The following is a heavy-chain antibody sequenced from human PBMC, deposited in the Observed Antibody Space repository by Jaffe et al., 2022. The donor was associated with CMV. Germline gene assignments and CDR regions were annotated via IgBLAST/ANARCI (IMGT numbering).Heavy chain of an antibody. D-gene: IGHD1-1*01. V-gene: IGHV4-59*08. CDR2: LYYTGST. Sequence: QVQLQETGPGLVRPSETLSLTCAVSGGSITNYYWGWIRQPPGKGLEWIGYLYYTGSTTYNPSLKSRVTLSVDTSKNQFSLKLNSVTAADTAVYYCARHQTPRSTGIFSWGEFFDSWGQGTLVTVSS. CDR1: GGSITNYY. CDR3: ARHQTPRSTGIFSWGEFFDS. J-gene: IGHJ4*02.